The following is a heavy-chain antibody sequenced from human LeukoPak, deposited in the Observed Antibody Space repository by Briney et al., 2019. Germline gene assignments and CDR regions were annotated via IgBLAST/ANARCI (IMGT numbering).Heavy chain of an antibody. J-gene: IGHJ6*02. V-gene: IGHV3-30-3*01. CDR2: ISYDGSNK. CDR3: AKDCGGDCYYGFYYYYYYGMDV. Sequence: GRSLRLSCAASGFTFSSYAMHWVRQAPGKGLEWVAVISYDGSNKYYADSVKGRFTISRDNSKNTLYLQMNSLRAEDTAVYYCAKDCGGDCYYGFYYYYYYGMDVWGQGTTVTVSS. D-gene: IGHD2-21*02. CDR1: GFTFSSYA.